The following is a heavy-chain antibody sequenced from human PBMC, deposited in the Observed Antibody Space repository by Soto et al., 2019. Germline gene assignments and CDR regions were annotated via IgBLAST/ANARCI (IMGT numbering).Heavy chain of an antibody. Sequence: SETLSLTCAVSGYSISSGYYWGWIRQPPGKGLEWIGSIYHSGSTYYNPSLKSRVTISVDTSKNQFSLKLSSVTAADTAVYYCASLDPMVRGVRSYGMDVWGQGTTVTVS. J-gene: IGHJ6*02. D-gene: IGHD3-10*01. CDR1: GYSISSGYY. CDR3: ASLDPMVRGVRSYGMDV. CDR2: IYHSGST. V-gene: IGHV4-38-2*01.